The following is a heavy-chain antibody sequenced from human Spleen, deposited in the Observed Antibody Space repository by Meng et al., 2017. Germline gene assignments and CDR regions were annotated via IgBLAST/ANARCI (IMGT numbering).Heavy chain of an antibody. CDR2: INHSGCT. CDR1: GRSYSDYY. Sequence: QAQLQQWGAGQWKPSETLLLTCVVSGRSYSDYYWSWIRQPPGKGLECIGHINHSGCTNYNQSLESRATISVDTSQNNLSLKLSSATAADSAVYYFARGPTTMAHDFDYWGQGTLVTVSS. V-gene: IGHV4-34*02. D-gene: IGHD4-11*01. J-gene: IGHJ4*02. CDR3: ARGPTTMAHDFDY.